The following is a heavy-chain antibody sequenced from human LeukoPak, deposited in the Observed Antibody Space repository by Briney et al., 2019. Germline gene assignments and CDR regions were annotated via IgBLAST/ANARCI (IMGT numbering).Heavy chain of an antibody. CDR2: IWYDGSNK. J-gene: IGHJ4*02. CDR3: ARDSSGWYGEGDY. Sequence: SGGSLRLSCAASGFIFSNYAMSWVRQAPGKGLEWVAVIWYDGSNKYYADSVKGRFTISRDNSKNTLYLQMNSLRAEDTAVYYCARDSSGWYGEGDYWGQGTLVTVSS. CDR1: GFIFSNYA. V-gene: IGHV3-33*08. D-gene: IGHD6-19*01.